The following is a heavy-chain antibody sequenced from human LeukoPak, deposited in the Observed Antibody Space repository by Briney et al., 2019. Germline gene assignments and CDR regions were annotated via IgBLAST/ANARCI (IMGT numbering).Heavy chain of an antibody. J-gene: IGHJ6*02. V-gene: IGHV3-23*01. Sequence: GGSLRLSCAASGFTFSSYAMSWVRQAPGKGLEWVSILGGLSESVYYPDSVKGRFTVSRDNSKDTLYLEINSLRGEDTATYYCARRWLGDPYGMDVWGQGTTVTVSS. D-gene: IGHD3-10*01. CDR3: ARRWLGDPYGMDV. CDR1: GFTFSSYA. CDR2: LGGLSESV.